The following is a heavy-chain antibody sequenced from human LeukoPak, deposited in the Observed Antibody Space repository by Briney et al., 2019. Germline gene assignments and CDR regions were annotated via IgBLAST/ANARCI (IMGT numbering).Heavy chain of an antibody. Sequence: PGGSLRLSCAASGFTFSDYGMYWVRQAPGKGLEWVSFIQYDGSNAYYADPVQGRFTFSRDNSRNMLYLQLNSLRPEDTAVYYCAKGSGWYVDDYWGQGTQVIVSS. CDR1: GFTFSDYG. CDR2: IQYDGSNA. V-gene: IGHV3-30*02. D-gene: IGHD6-19*01. J-gene: IGHJ4*02. CDR3: AKGSGWYVDDY.